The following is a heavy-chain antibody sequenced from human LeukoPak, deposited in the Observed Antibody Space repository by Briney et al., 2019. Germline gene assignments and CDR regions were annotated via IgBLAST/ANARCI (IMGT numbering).Heavy chain of an antibody. CDR2: IYHSGST. CDR3: ARDSNGDFWSGYRRTHFDY. V-gene: IGHV4-38-2*02. CDR1: GYSVSSGYY. J-gene: IGHJ4*02. Sequence: SETLSLTCSVSGYSVSSGYYWGWIRQPPGKGLEWIGSIYHSGSTYYNPSLKSRVTISVDTSKNQFSLKLSSVTAADTAVYYCARDSNGDFWSGYRRTHFDYWGQGTLVTVSS. D-gene: IGHD3-3*01.